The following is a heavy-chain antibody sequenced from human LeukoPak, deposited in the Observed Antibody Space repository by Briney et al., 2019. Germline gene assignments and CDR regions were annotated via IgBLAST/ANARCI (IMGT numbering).Heavy chain of an antibody. V-gene: IGHV4-39*01. J-gene: IGHJ2*01. D-gene: IGHD4-23*01. CDR3: ARRVPSVDWYFDL. CDR2: IYYSGST. CDR1: GGSISSSSYY. Sequence: SETLSLTCTVSGGSISSSSYYWGWIRQPPGKGLDWIGSIYYSGSTYYNPSLKSRVTISVDTSKNQFSLKLSSVTAADTAVYYCARRVPSVDWYFDLWGRGTLVTVSS.